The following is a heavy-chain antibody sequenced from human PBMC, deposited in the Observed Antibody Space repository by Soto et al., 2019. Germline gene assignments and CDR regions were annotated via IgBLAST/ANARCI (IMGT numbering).Heavy chain of an antibody. Sequence: SETLSLTCTVSGGSISSGDYYWSWIRQPPGKGLEWIGYIYYSGSTYYNPSLKSRVTISVDTSKNQFSLKLTSETAADSAVYYCARGKVFPVGGMDVWGQGTTVTVSS. V-gene: IGHV4-30-4*01. CDR2: IYYSGST. CDR1: GGSISSGDYY. CDR3: ARGKVFPVGGMDV. J-gene: IGHJ6*02.